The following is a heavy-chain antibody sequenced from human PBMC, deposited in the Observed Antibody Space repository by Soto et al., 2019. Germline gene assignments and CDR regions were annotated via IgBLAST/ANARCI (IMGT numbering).Heavy chain of an antibody. CDR3: ARPYCSGGICYYYFDY. V-gene: IGHV3-33*01. J-gene: IGHJ4*02. Sequence: GGSLRLSCAASGFTFSSYAMHWVRQAPGKGLEWVAVIYYDGSNKYYIDSVKGRFTISRDNSKNRLYLQMNSLRAEDTAVYYCARPYCSGGICYYYFDYWGQGTLVTVSS. D-gene: IGHD2-15*01. CDR2: IYYDGSNK. CDR1: GFTFSSYA.